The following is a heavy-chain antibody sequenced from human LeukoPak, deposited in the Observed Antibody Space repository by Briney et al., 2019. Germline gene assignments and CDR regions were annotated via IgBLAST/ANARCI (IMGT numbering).Heavy chain of an antibody. J-gene: IGHJ6*03. CDR2: IIPIFGTA. D-gene: IGHD3-3*01. CDR3: ARGSPRIDFWSGYYRSLQTKDYMDV. Sequence: GASVKVSCKASGGTFSSYAISWVRQAPGQGLEWMGGIIPIFGTANYAQKFQGRVTITTDESTSTAYMELSSLRSEDTAVYYCARGSPRIDFWSGYYRSLQTKDYMDVWGKGTTVTVSS. V-gene: IGHV1-69*05. CDR1: GGTFSSYA.